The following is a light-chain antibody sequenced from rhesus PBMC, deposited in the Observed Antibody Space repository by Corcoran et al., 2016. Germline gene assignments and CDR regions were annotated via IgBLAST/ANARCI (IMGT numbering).Light chain of an antibody. J-gene: IGKJ1*01. Sequence: EIVMTQSPATLSLSPGERATLSCRASQSVSSNLAWYQQKPAPAPRLLIYYASNRATGIPDRFSGSGSGTDFTLPLSSLEPEDVVVYYCQQYNHWEWTFGQGTKVEIK. CDR2: YAS. V-gene: IGKV3-35*01. CDR1: QSVSSN. CDR3: QQYNHWEWT.